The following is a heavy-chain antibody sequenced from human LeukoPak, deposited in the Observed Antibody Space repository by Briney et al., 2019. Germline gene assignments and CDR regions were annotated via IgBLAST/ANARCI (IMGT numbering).Heavy chain of an antibody. J-gene: IGHJ5*02. CDR1: GFTFSNYY. D-gene: IGHD6-13*01. CDR2: ISSSGSTI. Sequence: GGSLRLSCAASGFTFSNYYMSWIRQAPGKGLEWVSYISSSGSTIYYADSVKGRFTISRDNAKNSLYLQMNSLRTDDTAVYYCAKDPRYSSRGNWFDPWGQGTLVTVSS. V-gene: IGHV3-11*01. CDR3: AKDPRYSSRGNWFDP.